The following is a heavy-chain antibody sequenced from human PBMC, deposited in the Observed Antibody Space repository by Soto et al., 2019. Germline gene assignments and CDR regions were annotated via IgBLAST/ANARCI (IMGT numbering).Heavy chain of an antibody. J-gene: IGHJ4*02. D-gene: IGHD3-16*01. CDR1: GYTFTSDL. CDR2: ISPGGDIT. Sequence: ASVKVSCKASGYTFTSDLISWVRLAPGQGLEWMGLISPGGDITNYVQKFQGRVTVTRDTSTSTVYMELRSLTSEDTAVYYCAREPPFTGFFDYWGQGALVTVSS. CDR3: AREPPFTGFFDY. V-gene: IGHV1-46*01.